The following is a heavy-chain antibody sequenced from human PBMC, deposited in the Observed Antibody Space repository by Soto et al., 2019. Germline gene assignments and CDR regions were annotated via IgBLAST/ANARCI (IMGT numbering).Heavy chain of an antibody. D-gene: IGHD1-26*01. J-gene: IGHJ6*02. V-gene: IGHV1-69*01. CDR2: IIPIFRTI. CDR1: GGTFSNFA. Sequence: QAQLVQSGAEVKKPGSSVKVSCKASGGTFSNFAITWVRQAPGQGLEWMGGIIPIFRTINYAQKFQGRVTITSDESTTTAYMELSSLRSEDTAGYFCASGSAGGGYFYDGMDVWGQGTTVIVSS. CDR3: ASGSAGGGYFYDGMDV.